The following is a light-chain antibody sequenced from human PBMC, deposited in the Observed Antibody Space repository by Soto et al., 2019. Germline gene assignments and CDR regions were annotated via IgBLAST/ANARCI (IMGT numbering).Light chain of an antibody. CDR2: DAS. V-gene: IGKV3-11*01. CDR3: QKRSNWL. Sequence: DTVLTQSPATLSPSPGERATLCCRASKSVRMYLDWYQQKPGQAARLLIYDASKRGPGIPARVSGSASGTDFTLTISSLEPEDFAVYYCQKRSNWLFGPGTKVDI. J-gene: IGKJ3*01. CDR1: KSVRMY.